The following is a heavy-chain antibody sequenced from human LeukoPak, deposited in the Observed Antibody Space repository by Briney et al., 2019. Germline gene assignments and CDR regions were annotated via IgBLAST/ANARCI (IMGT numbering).Heavy chain of an antibody. CDR1: GGSISSSSYY. D-gene: IGHD3-22*01. CDR2: IYYSGST. V-gene: IGHV4-61*01. J-gene: IGHJ4*02. CDR3: ARYYYDSSGLWGFDY. Sequence: SETLSLTCTVSGGSISSSSYYWSWIRQPPGKGLEWIGYIYYSGSTNYNPSLKSRVTISVDTSKNQFSLKLSSVTAAATAVYYCARYYYDSSGLWGFDYWGQGTLVTVSS.